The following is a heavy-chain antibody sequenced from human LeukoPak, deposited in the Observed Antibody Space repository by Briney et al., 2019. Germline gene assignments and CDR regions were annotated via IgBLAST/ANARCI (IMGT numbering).Heavy chain of an antibody. CDR1: GFTFSSYS. Sequence: PGGSLRLSCAASGFTFSSYSMNWVRQAPGKGLEWVSYITSSSSTIYYVDSVKGRFTISRDNAKNSLYLQLNSLRAEDTAVYYCARRAAVAGTFDPWGQGTLVTVSS. CDR3: ARRAAVAGTFDP. D-gene: IGHD6-19*01. J-gene: IGHJ5*02. V-gene: IGHV3-48*01. CDR2: ITSSSSTI.